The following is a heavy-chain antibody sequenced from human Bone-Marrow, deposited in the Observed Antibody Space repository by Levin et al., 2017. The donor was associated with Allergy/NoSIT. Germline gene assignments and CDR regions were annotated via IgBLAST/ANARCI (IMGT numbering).Heavy chain of an antibody. J-gene: IGHJ6*03. Sequence: SETLSLTCTVSGGSISSYYWSWIRQPPGKGLEWIGYIYYSGSTNYNPSLKSRVTISVDTSKNQFSLKLSSVTAADTAVYYCARVGNRAYSSGWSPYYYYDYYMDVWGKGTTVTVSS. D-gene: IGHD6-19*01. CDR1: GGSISSYY. CDR2: IYYSGST. CDR3: ARVGNRAYSSGWSPYYYYDYYMDV. V-gene: IGHV4-59*01.